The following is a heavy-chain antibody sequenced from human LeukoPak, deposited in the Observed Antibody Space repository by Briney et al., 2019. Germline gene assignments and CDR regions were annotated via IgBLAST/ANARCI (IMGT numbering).Heavy chain of an antibody. D-gene: IGHD2-21*02. Sequence: GASVKVSCKASGYTFTSYDINWVRQATGQGLEWMGWMNPNSGNTGYAQKFQGRVTMTRNTSISTAYMELSSLRSEDTAVYYFARGLTYCGGYFYWFGSPRRHYFGYWGQGTLVTGSS. J-gene: IGHJ4*02. V-gene: IGHV1-8*01. CDR2: MNPNSGNT. CDR3: ARGLTYCGGYFYWFGSPRRHYFGY. CDR1: GYTFTSYD.